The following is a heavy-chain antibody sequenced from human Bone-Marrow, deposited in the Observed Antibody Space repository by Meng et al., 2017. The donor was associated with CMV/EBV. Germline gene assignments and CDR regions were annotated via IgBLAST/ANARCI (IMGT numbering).Heavy chain of an antibody. J-gene: IGHJ3*01. D-gene: IGHD3-10*01. CDR3: ASADLITMDPIGC. Sequence: SVKVSCKASGYTFTNYDLNWVRQAPGQGLEWMGRIIPILGIANYAQKFQGRVTITADKSTSTAYMELSSLRSEDTAVYYCASADLITMDPIGCWGQGTMVTVSS. CDR1: GYTFTNYD. CDR2: IIPILGIA. V-gene: IGHV1-69*04.